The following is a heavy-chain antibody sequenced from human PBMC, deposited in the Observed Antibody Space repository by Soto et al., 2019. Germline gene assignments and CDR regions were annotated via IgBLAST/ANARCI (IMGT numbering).Heavy chain of an antibody. J-gene: IGHJ4*02. CDR3: ARGGLLYYDSSGYQLPYYFDY. CDR1: GYSFTSYW. Sequence: GESLKISCKGSGYSFTSYWIGWVRQMPGKGLEWMGIIYPGDSDTRYSPSFQGQVTISADKSISTAYLRWSGLKASDTAMDYCARGGLLYYDSSGYQLPYYFDYWGQGTLVTVSS. CDR2: IYPGDSDT. V-gene: IGHV5-51*01. D-gene: IGHD3-22*01.